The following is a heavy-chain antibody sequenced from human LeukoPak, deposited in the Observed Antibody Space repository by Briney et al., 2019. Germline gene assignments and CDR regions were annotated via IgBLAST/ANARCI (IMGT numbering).Heavy chain of an antibody. CDR2: IRYDGSNK. CDR3: ARDRLLWFGEYSDLDY. Sequence: GGSLRLSCAASGFTFNSYGMHWVRQAPGKGLEWVAFIRYDGSNKYYADSVKGRFTISRDNSKSTLYLQMNSLRAEDTAVYYCARDRLLWFGEYSDLDYWGQGTLVTVSS. V-gene: IGHV3-30*02. J-gene: IGHJ4*02. CDR1: GFTFNSYG. D-gene: IGHD3-10*01.